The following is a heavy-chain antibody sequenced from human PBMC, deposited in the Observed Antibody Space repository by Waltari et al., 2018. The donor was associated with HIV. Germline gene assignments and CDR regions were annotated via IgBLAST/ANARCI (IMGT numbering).Heavy chain of an antibody. V-gene: IGHV2-26*01. Sequence: QVTLKESGPVLVKPTETLTLTCTVSGFSLSNARMGVSWIRQPPGKALEWLAHIFSNDEKSYSTSLKSRLTISKDTSKSQVVLTMTNMDPVDTATYYCARIRLGSSGWYVPARGYYFDYWGQGTLVTVSS. D-gene: IGHD6-19*01. J-gene: IGHJ4*02. CDR2: IFSNDEK. CDR3: ARIRLGSSGWYVPARGYYFDY. CDR1: GFSLSNARMG.